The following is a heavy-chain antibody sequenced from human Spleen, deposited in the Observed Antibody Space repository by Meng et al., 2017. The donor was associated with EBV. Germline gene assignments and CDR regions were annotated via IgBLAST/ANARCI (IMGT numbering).Heavy chain of an antibody. CDR1: GGSISTGGYF. D-gene: IGHD3-3*01. CDR2: IYYSGDT. CDR3: ARGSWGGYFNYFDP. V-gene: IGHV4-30-4*01. Sequence: GQLRESGPRLVRPSQTLSLPCAVSGGSISTGGYFWSWIRQPPGKGLEWIGYIYYSGDTYYSPSLKSRLTVSVDRSKNQFSLKLTSVTAADTAVYYCARGSWGGYFNYFDPWGQGTLVTVSS. J-gene: IGHJ5*02.